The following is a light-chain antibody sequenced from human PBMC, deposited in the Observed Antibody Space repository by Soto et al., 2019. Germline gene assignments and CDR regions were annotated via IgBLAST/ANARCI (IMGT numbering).Light chain of an antibody. J-gene: IGLJ1*01. V-gene: IGLV2-8*01. CDR3: SSYAGTHIV. CDR2: DVS. Sequence: QSVLTQPPSATGSPGQSVAISCTGTSSDVGGYNYVSWYQQHPGKAPKLMIYDVSKRPSGVPDRFSGSKSGNTASLTVSGLQAGDEAEYYCSSYAGTHIVFGTGTKVTVL. CDR1: SSDVGGYNY.